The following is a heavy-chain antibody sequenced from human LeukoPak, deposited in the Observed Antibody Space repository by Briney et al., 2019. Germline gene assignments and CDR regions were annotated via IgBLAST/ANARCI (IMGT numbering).Heavy chain of an antibody. CDR1: GGSISSGGYS. V-gene: IGHV4-30-2*01. CDR3: ARAPFYCSSTSCYSGYGMDV. D-gene: IGHD2-2*01. J-gene: IGHJ6*02. CDR2: IYHSGST. Sequence: SQTLSLTCAVSGGSISSGGYSWRWIRQPPGKGLEWIGYIYHSGSTYYNPSLKSRVTISVDRSKNQFSLKLSSVTAADTAVYYCARAPFYCSSTSCYSGYGMDVWGQGTAVTVSS.